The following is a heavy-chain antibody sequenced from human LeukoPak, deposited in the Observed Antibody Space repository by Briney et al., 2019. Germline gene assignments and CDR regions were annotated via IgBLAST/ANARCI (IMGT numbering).Heavy chain of an antibody. D-gene: IGHD2-2*02. J-gene: IGHJ4*02. V-gene: IGHV1-69*06. CDR2: IIPIFGTA. CDR1: GGTFSNYA. CDR3: AREEVATAYCSSTSCYIDY. Sequence: SSVKVSCKASGGTFSNYAITWLRQAPAQGLEWMGRIIPIFGTANYAQKFQGRVTITADKSTSTAYMELSSLRSEDTAVYYCAREEVATAYCSSTSCYIDYWGQGTLVTVSS.